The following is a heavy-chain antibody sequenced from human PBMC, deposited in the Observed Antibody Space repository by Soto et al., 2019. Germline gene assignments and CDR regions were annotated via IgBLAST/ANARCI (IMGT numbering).Heavy chain of an antibody. V-gene: IGHV3-23*01. D-gene: IGHD6-19*01. J-gene: IGHJ5*02. CDR2: IGGRGVDT. Sequence: EVQLLESGGGLVQPGGSLRLSCAASGFTFSNYAMSWVRQAPGKGLEWVSGIGGRGVDTYYADSVKGRFTISRDNSQNTLFLQINSLRDEGTALYSCARAGEVPSNWFDPWGQGTLVIVSS. CDR3: ARAGEVPSNWFDP. CDR1: GFTFSNYA.